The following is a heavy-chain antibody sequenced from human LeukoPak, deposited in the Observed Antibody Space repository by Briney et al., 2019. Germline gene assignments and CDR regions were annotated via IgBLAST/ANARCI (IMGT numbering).Heavy chain of an antibody. V-gene: IGHV3-23*01. CDR2: ISGGSGST. Sequence: GGSLRLSCAASGFTFSSYAMSWVRQAPGKGLAWVSTISGGSGSTYCADSVKGRFTISRDNSKNTLYLQMNSLRDEDTAVYYCAKHRFESGGYHSTDWGQGALVTVSS. CDR1: GFTFSSYA. D-gene: IGHD3-22*01. CDR3: AKHRFESGGYHSTD. J-gene: IGHJ4*02.